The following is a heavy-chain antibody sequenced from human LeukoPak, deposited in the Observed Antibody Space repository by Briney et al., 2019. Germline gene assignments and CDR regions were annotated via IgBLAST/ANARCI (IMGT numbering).Heavy chain of an antibody. Sequence: GGSLRLSCAASGFTFSSCSMNWVRQALGKGLEWVSSISSSSTYIYYADSVKGRFTISRDNAKNSLYLQMNSLRAEDTAVYYCARDYDSSYYWFDYWGQGTLVTVSS. CDR1: GFTFSSCS. J-gene: IGHJ4*02. D-gene: IGHD3-22*01. CDR3: ARDYDSSYYWFDY. V-gene: IGHV3-21*01. CDR2: ISSSSTYI.